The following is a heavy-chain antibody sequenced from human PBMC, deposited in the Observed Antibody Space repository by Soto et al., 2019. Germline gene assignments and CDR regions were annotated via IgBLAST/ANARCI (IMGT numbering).Heavy chain of an antibody. J-gene: IGHJ4*02. V-gene: IGHV3-30*18. Sequence: PGGSLRLSCAASGFTFSSYGMHWVRQAPGKGLEWVAVISYDGSNKYYADSVKGRFTISRDNSKNTLYLQMNSLRAEDTAVYYCAKSDSADFWSGPPGYWGQGTLVTVSS. D-gene: IGHD3-3*01. CDR2: ISYDGSNK. CDR3: AKSDSADFWSGPPGY. CDR1: GFTFSSYG.